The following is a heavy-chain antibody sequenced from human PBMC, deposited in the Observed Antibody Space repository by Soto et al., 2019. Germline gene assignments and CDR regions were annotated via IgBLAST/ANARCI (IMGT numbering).Heavy chain of an antibody. CDR3: ATSITMVRGVISLFDY. CDR2: IYYSGST. CDR1: GGSISSGDYY. J-gene: IGHJ4*02. D-gene: IGHD3-10*01. Sequence: PSETLSLTCTVSGGSISSGDYYWSWIRQPPGKGLEWIGYIYYSGSTYYNPSLKSRVTISVDTSKNQFSLKLSSVTAADTAVYYCATSITMVRGVISLFDYWGQGTLVTVSS. V-gene: IGHV4-30-4*01.